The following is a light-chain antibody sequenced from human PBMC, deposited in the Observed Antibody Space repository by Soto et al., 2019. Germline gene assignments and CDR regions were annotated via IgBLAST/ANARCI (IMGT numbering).Light chain of an antibody. Sequence: DIKMTQSPSTLSASVGDRVSITCRASQSISRQLAWYQQKPGKAPNLLIYQASNLETGVPSRFTGSASGTEFTLTISSLQPDDLATYYCIQYQSYWTFGQGTKVEVK. CDR1: QSISRQ. CDR3: IQYQSYWT. V-gene: IGKV1-5*03. CDR2: QAS. J-gene: IGKJ1*01.